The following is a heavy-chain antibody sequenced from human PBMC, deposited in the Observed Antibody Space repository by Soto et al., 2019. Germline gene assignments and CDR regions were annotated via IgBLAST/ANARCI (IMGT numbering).Heavy chain of an antibody. CDR2: IFNSGSA. CDR3: ATGYSGYDYNFDY. CDR1: GTVTCSGSYY. J-gene: IGHJ4*02. Sequence: PSETLSLTCSVSGTVTCSGSYYWSWIRQRPGKGLECLGYIFNSGSAYYNPSLRSRATISLDTFKNEFSLTLRSVTAADTAVYFCATGYSGYDYNFDYWGQGISVTVSS. D-gene: IGHD5-12*01. V-gene: IGHV4-31*03.